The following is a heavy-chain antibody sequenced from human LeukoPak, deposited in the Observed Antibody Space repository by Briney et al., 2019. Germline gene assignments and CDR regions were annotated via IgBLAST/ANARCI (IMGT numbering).Heavy chain of an antibody. D-gene: IGHD6-13*01. CDR3: ARDGGYSSSWYAFDI. Sequence: GGSLRLSCVASGFTFSNYWMSWVRQAPGQGLEWVASIKQDGSEKYYVDSVKGRFTISRDNAKNSLYLQMNSLRAEDTAVYYCARDGGYSSSWYAFDIWGQGTMVTVSS. CDR2: IKQDGSEK. J-gene: IGHJ3*02. V-gene: IGHV3-7*01. CDR1: GFTFSNYW.